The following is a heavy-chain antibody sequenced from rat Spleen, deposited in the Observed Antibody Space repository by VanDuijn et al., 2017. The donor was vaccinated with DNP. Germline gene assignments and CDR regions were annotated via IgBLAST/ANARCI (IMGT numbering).Heavy chain of an antibody. CDR1: GFTFNDNY. CDR3: ARQVWAFDY. J-gene: IGHJ2*01. CDR2: ISYDGSST. D-gene: IGHD1-7*01. Sequence: EVLLVESDGGLVQPGRSLKLSCAVSGFTFNDNYMAWVRQAPTKGLEWVATISYDGSSTYYRDSVKGRFTISRDNAKSTLYLQMDSLRSEDTATYYCARQVWAFDYWGQGVMVTVSS. V-gene: IGHV5-29*01.